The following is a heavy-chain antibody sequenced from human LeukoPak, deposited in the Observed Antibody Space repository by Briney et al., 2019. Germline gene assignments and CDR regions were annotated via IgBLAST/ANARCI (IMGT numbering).Heavy chain of an antibody. CDR2: ISGGGGTT. J-gene: IGHJ4*02. D-gene: IGHD3-3*01. CDR1: GVTFSSYA. Sequence: PGESLRLSCAASGVTFSSYAMSWVRQAPGKGLEWVSRISGGGGTTYYAASVKGRFTISRDNSKNTLYLQINSLRAEDTAVYYCAKDGADYDSDYFDYWGQGTLVTVSS. CDR3: AKDGADYDSDYFDY. V-gene: IGHV3-23*01.